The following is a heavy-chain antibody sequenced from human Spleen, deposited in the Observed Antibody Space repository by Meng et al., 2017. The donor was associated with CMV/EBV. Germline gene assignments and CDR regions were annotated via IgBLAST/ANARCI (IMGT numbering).Heavy chain of an antibody. Sequence: GESLKISCAASGFTFSSYAMSWVRQAPGKGLEWVSAISGSGGSTYYADSVKGRFTISRDNSKNTLYLQMNSLRAEDTAVYYCATYSDGYNGAYYWGQGTLVTVSS. CDR1: GFTFSSYA. V-gene: IGHV3-23*01. D-gene: IGHD5-24*01. CDR2: ISGSGGST. CDR3: ATYSDGYNGAYY. J-gene: IGHJ4*02.